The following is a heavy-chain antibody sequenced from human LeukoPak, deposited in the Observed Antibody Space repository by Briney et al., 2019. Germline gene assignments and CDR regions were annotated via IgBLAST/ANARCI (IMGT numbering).Heavy chain of an antibody. CDR3: AKTGSSSSLDY. CDR1: GFTFSNYW. CDR2: ISPDGKDT. V-gene: IGHV3-74*01. J-gene: IGHJ4*02. Sequence: GGSLRLSCAASGFTFSNYWMYWVRQVPGKGLVWVSRISPDGKDTSHADSVKGRFTISRDNAKNTLYLQMNSLRAEDTAVYYCAKTGSSSSLDYWGQGTLVTVSS. D-gene: IGHD6-6*01.